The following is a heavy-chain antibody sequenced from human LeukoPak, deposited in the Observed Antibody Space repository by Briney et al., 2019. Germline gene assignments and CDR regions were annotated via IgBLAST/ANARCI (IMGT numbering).Heavy chain of an antibody. CDR1: GGSFSGYY. V-gene: IGHV4-34*01. Sequence: SETLSLTCAVYGGSFSGYYWIWIRQPPGKGLEWIGEINHSGSTIYNPSLQSRVTISVDTSKIQFSPKLNSVSAADTAVYYCARGSRTPDYWGQGTLVTVSS. CDR3: ARGSRTPDY. J-gene: IGHJ4*02. CDR2: INHSGST.